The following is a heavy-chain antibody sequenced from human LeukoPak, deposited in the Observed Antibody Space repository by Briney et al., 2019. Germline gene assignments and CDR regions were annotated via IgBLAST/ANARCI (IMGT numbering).Heavy chain of an antibody. D-gene: IGHD3-10*01. J-gene: IGHJ4*02. CDR3: AREGLYGSGSYYNPDPFDY. V-gene: IGHV3-48*01. CDR1: GFTFSSYS. CDR2: ISSSSTI. Sequence: PGGSLRLSCAASGFTFSSYSMNWVCQAPGKGLEWVSYISSSSTIYYADSVKGRFTISRDNAKNSLYLQMNSLRAEDTAVYYCAREGLYGSGSYYNPDPFDYWGQGTLVTVSS.